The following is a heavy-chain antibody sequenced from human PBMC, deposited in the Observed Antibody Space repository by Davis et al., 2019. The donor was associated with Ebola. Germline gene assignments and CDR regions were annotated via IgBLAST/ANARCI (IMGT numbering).Heavy chain of an antibody. CDR1: GFSFSSYS. D-gene: IGHD2/OR15-2a*01. Sequence: PGGSLRLSCAASGFSFSSYSMNWVRQAPGKGLEWVSSISETSTHIYYADSLKGRLTISRDNAKNFLYLQINSLRGEDTAKYYCTRDQNFDQWGQGTLVTVSS. CDR2: ISETSTHI. J-gene: IGHJ4*02. CDR3: TRDQNFDQ. V-gene: IGHV3-21*06.